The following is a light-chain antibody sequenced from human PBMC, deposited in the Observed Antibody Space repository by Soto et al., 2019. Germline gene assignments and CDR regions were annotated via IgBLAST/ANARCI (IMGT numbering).Light chain of an antibody. J-gene: IGLJ3*02. V-gene: IGLV2-14*01. CDR2: EVS. CDR1: SSDVGGYNY. Sequence: QSALTQPASVSGSPGQSITISCTGTSSDVGGYNYVSWYQQHPGKAPKLMIYEVSNRPSGVSNRFSGSNSGNTASLTISGLQAEDDADYYCSSYTSGSTWVFGGGTKLTVL. CDR3: SSYTSGSTWV.